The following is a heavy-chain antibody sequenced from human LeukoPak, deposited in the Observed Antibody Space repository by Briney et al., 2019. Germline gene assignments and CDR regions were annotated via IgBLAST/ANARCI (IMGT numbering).Heavy chain of an antibody. CDR2: LYSDGDT. D-gene: IGHD6-19*01. V-gene: IGHV3-53*01. CDR1: GFALSSNY. Sequence: GGSLRLSCTASGFALSSNYVGWVRQAPGGGLHWVSLLYSDGDTYYADSVKGRFTISRDTSKSTLYLRMNSLRVDDTAVYYCARDLYSSAWYGIHWGQGTLVTVSS. J-gene: IGHJ4*02. CDR3: ARDLYSSAWYGIH.